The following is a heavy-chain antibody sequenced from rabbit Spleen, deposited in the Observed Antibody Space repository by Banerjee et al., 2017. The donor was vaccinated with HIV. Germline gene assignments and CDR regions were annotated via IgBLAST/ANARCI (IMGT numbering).Heavy chain of an antibody. Sequence: QEQVVESGGGLVHPGGSLRLSCKASGFDFSSYGVSWVRQAPGKGLEWIGYIDPVFGTTYYASWAKGRFTISSQNAQNTVSLQMNTLTAADTATYFCVRDLGDDFPLYYFHLWGPGTLVTVS. J-gene: IGHJ4*01. CDR3: VRDLGDDFPLYYFHL. D-gene: IGHD2-1*01. CDR1: GFDFSSYG. V-gene: IGHV1S47*01. CDR2: IDPVFGTT.